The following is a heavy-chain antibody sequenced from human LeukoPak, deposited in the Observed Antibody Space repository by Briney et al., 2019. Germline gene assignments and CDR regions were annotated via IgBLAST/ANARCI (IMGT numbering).Heavy chain of an antibody. J-gene: IGHJ4*02. V-gene: IGHV3-74*01. CDR3: AKDNRRHYTSGPNPDSLH. D-gene: IGHD6-19*01. CDR2: INSDGSWT. Sequence: GGSLRLSCAASGNYWMHWVRQAPGKGLLWVSHINSDGSWTSYADSVKGRFTISRDNAKNSLYLQMNSLRVEDTAFYYCAKDNRRHYTSGPNPDSLHWGQGALVTVSS. CDR1: GNYW.